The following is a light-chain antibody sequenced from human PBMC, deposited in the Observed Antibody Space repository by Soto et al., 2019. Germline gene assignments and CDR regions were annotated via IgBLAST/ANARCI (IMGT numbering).Light chain of an antibody. J-gene: IGLJ1*01. CDR3: CSYAGSYTYV. CDR1: SSDVGGYNY. Sequence: QSALTQPRSVSGSPGQSVTISCTGTSSDVGGYNYVSWYQHHPGKAPKLMIYDVNKRPSGVPDRFSGSKSGNTASLTISGLQAEDEADYYCCSYAGSYTYVFRTGTKLTVL. V-gene: IGLV2-11*01. CDR2: DVN.